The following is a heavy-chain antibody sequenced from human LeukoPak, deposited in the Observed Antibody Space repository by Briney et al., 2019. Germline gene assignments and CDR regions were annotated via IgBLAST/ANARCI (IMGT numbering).Heavy chain of an antibody. Sequence: SETLSLTCAVNGGSFSGYYWSWIRQPPGKGLEWVGEINHSGSTNYNPSLKSRLTISVDTSKNQFSLKLSSVTAADTAVYYCARGTEPSVYDFSLDYWGQGTLVTVSS. V-gene: IGHV4-34*01. CDR1: GGSFSGYY. CDR3: ARGTEPSVYDFSLDY. D-gene: IGHD5/OR15-5a*01. J-gene: IGHJ4*02. CDR2: INHSGST.